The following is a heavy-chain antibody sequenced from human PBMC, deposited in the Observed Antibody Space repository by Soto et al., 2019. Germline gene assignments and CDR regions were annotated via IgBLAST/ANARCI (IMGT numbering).Heavy chain of an antibody. J-gene: IGHJ6*02. CDR3: AKDMAHYDFWGNNERALDV. V-gene: IGHV3-9*01. Sequence: EGQLVESGGGLVQPGRSLRLSCAASGFTFEDSVMHWVRQAPGKGLEWVSGISWNSDIRAYADSVKGRITISRDNAKDSVYLQMSSLRAEDTALYYCAKDMAHYDFWGNNERALDVWGQGTTVIVSS. CDR1: GFTFEDSV. CDR2: ISWNSDIR. D-gene: IGHD3-3*01.